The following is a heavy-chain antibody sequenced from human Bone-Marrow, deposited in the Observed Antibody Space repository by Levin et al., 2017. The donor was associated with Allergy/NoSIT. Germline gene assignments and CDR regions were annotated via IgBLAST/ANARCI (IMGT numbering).Heavy chain of an antibody. D-gene: IGHD6-13*01. CDR3: ASSESSRGPIPKSVRRWYEGFDY. Sequence: ASVKVSCKASGYTFTSYAMNWVRQAPGQGLEWMGWINTNTGNPTYAQGFTGRFVFSLDTSVSTAYLQICSLKAEDTAVYYCASSESSRGPIPKSVRRWYEGFDYWGQGTLVTVSS. CDR2: INTNTGNP. CDR1: GYTFTSYA. J-gene: IGHJ4*02. V-gene: IGHV7-4-1*01.